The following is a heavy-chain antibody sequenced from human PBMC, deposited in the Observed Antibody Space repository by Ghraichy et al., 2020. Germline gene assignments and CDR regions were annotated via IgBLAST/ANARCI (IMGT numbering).Heavy chain of an antibody. CDR3: ARQTMVRGIDY. J-gene: IGHJ4*02. CDR1: GFTFSSYS. CDR2: ISSSSSYI. Sequence: GESLNISCAASGFTFSSYSMNWVRQAPGKGLEWVSSISSSSSYIYYADSVKGRFTISRDNAKNSLYLQMNSLRAEDTAVYYCARQTMVRGIDYWGQGTLVTVSS. D-gene: IGHD3-10*01. V-gene: IGHV3-21*01.